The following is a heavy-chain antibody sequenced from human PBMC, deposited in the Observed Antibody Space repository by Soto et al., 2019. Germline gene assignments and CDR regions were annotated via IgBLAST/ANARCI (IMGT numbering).Heavy chain of an antibody. V-gene: IGHV1-18*01. CDR1: GYTFTNYG. Sequence: ASVKVSCKASGYTFTNYGINWVRRAPGQGLEWMGWISAHSGDTKYAQRFRDRVTMTTDTSTSTAYLELSSLTSDDTAVYYCARTSTMIFLAHAHWGQGTLVTVSS. D-gene: IGHD3-3*01. J-gene: IGHJ4*02. CDR2: ISAHSGDT. CDR3: ARTSTMIFLAHAH.